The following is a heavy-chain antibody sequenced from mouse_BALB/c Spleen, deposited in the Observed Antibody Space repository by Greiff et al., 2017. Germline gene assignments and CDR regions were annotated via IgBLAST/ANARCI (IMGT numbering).Heavy chain of an antibody. D-gene: IGHD4-1*01. CDR3: ARVGRYYAMDY. J-gene: IGHJ4*01. CDR2: INSNGGST. V-gene: IGHV5-6-3*01. Sequence: EVQLVESGGGLVQPGGSLKLSCAASGFTFSSYGMSWVRQTPDKRLELVATINSNGGSTYYPDSVKGRFTISRDNAKNTLYLQMSSLKSEDTAMYYCARVGRYYAMDYWGQGTSVTVSS. CDR1: GFTFSSYG.